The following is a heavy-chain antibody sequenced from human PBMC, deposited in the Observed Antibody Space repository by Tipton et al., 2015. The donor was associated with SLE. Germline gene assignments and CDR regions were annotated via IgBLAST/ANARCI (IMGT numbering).Heavy chain of an antibody. CDR3: ARMTRYDSSGYRAFDI. Sequence: TLSLTCTVSGGSISSGSYYWSWIRQPAGKGLEWIGHIYTSGSTNYNPSLKSRVTISADTSKNQFSLQLSSVTAADTAVYYCARMTRYDSSGYRAFDIWGQGTMVTVSS. J-gene: IGHJ3*02. CDR1: GGSISSGSYY. CDR2: IYTSGST. V-gene: IGHV4-61*09. D-gene: IGHD3-22*01.